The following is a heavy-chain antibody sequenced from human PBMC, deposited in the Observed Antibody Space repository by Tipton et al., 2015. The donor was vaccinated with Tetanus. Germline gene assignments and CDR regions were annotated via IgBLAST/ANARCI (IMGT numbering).Heavy chain of an antibody. CDR1: GFTFSSYA. Sequence: SLRLSCAASGFTFSSYAMSWVRQAPGKGLEWVSAISGSGGSTYYADSVKGRFTISRDNSKNTLYLQMNSLRAEDTAVYYCAKKGGVEMATIKEFAFDIWGQGTMVTVSS. CDR3: AKKGGVEMATIKEFAFDI. CDR2: ISGSGGST. J-gene: IGHJ3*02. V-gene: IGHV3-23*01. D-gene: IGHD5-24*01.